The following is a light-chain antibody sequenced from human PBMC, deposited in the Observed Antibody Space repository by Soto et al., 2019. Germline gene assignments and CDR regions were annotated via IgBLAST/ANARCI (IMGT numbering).Light chain of an antibody. CDR3: SAYAGSPYLYV. CDR2: EVS. V-gene: IGLV2-8*01. CDR1: SFDVGGYNY. J-gene: IGLJ1*01. Sequence: QSVVTQPPSASGSPGQSVTISCTGTSFDVGGYNYVSWYQQHPGKAPQVLMYEVSKRPSGVPDRFSGSKSGNTASLTVSGLQAEDEADYYCSAYAGSPYLYVFGSGTKVTVL.